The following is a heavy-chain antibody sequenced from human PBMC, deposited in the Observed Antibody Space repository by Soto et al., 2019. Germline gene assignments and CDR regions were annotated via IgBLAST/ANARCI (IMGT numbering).Heavy chain of an antibody. V-gene: IGHV3-30*18. J-gene: IGHJ6*02. Sequence: QVQLVESGGGVVQPGRSLRLSCAASGFTFSSYGMHWVRQAPGKGLEWVAVISYDGSNKYYADSVKGRFTISRDNSKNTLYLQMNSLRAEDTAVYYCAKVEAMTTVAPWNGMDVWGQGTTVTVSS. CDR2: ISYDGSNK. CDR1: GFTFSSYG. CDR3: AKVEAMTTVAPWNGMDV. D-gene: IGHD4-17*01.